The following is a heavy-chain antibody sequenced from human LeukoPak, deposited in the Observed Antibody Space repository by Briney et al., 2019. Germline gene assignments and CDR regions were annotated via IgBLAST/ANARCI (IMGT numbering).Heavy chain of an antibody. CDR1: GDSITSRNW. CDR2: IFHTGST. D-gene: IGHD3-10*01. V-gene: IGHV4-4*02. Sequence: NTSETLSLTCSVSGDSITSRNWWTWVRQTPEKGLEWIGEIFHTGSTNYNPSVEGRVTISIDKSKNQFSLMLTSVTAADTALYYCARGMWFDTLFTAFDVWGQGTMVSVSS. J-gene: IGHJ3*01. CDR3: ARGMWFDTLFTAFDV.